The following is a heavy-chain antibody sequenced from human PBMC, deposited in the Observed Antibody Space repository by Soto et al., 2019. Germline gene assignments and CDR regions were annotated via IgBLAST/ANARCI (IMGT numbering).Heavy chain of an antibody. Sequence: EVQLVESGGGLVQPGGSLRLSCAASGFTFSSDWMSWFRQATGKGLEWGANIKQDGSEKYYVDSVNGRFTISRDNAKNSLYLQMNSLRADDTAVYYCARGYYDFWSGYQDLFDYWVQGTLVTVSS. D-gene: IGHD3-3*01. CDR2: IKQDGSEK. J-gene: IGHJ4*02. CDR1: GFTFSSDW. V-gene: IGHV3-7*01. CDR3: ARGYYDFWSGYQDLFDY.